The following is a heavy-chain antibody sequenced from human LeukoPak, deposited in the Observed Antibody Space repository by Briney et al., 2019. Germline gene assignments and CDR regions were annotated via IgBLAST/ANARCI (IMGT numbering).Heavy chain of an antibody. CDR2: ISSSGSTI. CDR1: GFTFSSYA. D-gene: IGHD1-26*01. V-gene: IGHV3-48*04. CDR3: ARDRHSGSYY. J-gene: IGHJ4*02. Sequence: GGSLRLSCAASGFTFSSYAMSWVRQAPGKGLEWVSCISSSGSTIYYADSVKGRFTISRDNAKNSLYLQMNSLRAEDTAVYYCARDRHSGSYYWGQGTLVTVSS.